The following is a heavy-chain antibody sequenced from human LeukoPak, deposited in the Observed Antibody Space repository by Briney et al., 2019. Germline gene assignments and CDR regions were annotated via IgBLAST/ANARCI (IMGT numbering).Heavy chain of an antibody. V-gene: IGHV3-33*01. CDR1: GFTFSSYG. Sequence: PGGSLRLSCAASGFTFSSYGMHWVRQAPGKGLEWVAVIWYDESNKYYADSVKGRFTISRDNSKNTLYLQMNSLRAEDTAVYYCARVSSGWHFDYWGQGTLVTVSS. J-gene: IGHJ4*02. CDR2: IWYDESNK. CDR3: ARVSSGWHFDY. D-gene: IGHD6-19*01.